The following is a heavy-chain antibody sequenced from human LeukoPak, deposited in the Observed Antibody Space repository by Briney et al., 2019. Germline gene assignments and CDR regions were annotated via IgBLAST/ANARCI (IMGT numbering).Heavy chain of an antibody. CDR1: GGSFSGYY. D-gene: IGHD6-13*01. J-gene: IGHJ6*03. CDR2: INHSGST. Sequence: PSETLSLTCAVYGGSFSGYYWSWIRQPPGKGLEWIGEINHSGSTNYNPSLKSRVTISVDTSKNQFSLKLSSVTAADTAVYYCARGKPGSSSWPRIYYYYMDVWGKGTTVTVSS. CDR3: ARGKPGSSSWPRIYYYYMDV. V-gene: IGHV4-34*01.